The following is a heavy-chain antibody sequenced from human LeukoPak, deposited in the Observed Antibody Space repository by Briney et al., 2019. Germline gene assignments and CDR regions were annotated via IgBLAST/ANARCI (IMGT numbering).Heavy chain of an antibody. J-gene: IGHJ5*02. D-gene: IGHD1-26*01. CDR2: IYPGDSDT. CDR3: ARHLAQWELLDNTEGAFDP. CDR1: GYSFTSYW. V-gene: IGHV5-51*01. Sequence: GESLKISCKGSGYSFTSYWIGWVRQMPGKGLEWMGIIYPGDSDTRYSPSFQGQVTISAGKSISTAYLQWSSLKASDTAMYYCARHLAQWELLDNTEGAFDPWGQGTLVTVSS.